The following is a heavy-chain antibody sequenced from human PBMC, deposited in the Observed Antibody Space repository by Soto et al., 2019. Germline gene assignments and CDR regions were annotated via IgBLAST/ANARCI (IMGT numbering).Heavy chain of an antibody. CDR3: ARRAYQVIGWFDP. CDR1: GGSISSSSYY. Sequence: SETLSLTCTVSGGSISSSSYYWGRIRQTPGKGLEWIGTIYYMGIAYYNPSLRSRVTISIDTSKNQFSLKLSSVTAADTAIYYCARRAYQVIGWFDPWGQGTLVTVSS. CDR2: IYYMGIA. D-gene: IGHD2-2*01. J-gene: IGHJ5*02. V-gene: IGHV4-39*01.